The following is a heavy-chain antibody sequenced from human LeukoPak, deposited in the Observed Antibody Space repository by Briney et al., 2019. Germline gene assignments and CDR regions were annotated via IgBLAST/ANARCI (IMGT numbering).Heavy chain of an antibody. CDR2: ISAYNGDT. CDR1: GYTFTSYG. J-gene: IGHJ6*02. D-gene: IGHD6-19*01. Sequence: ASVKVSCKASGYTFTSYGISWVRQAPGQGLEWMGWISAYNGDTNYAQKLQGRVTMTTDTSTSTAYMELRSLRSDDTAVYYCARDSSGWPGVVYGMDVWGQGTTVTVSS. V-gene: IGHV1-18*01. CDR3: ARDSSGWPGVVYGMDV.